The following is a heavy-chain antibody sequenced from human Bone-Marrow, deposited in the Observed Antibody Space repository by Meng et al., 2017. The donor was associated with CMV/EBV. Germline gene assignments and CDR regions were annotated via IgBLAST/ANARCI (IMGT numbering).Heavy chain of an antibody. J-gene: IGHJ3*02. CDR2: FSDSGST. CDR3: ARDGGSGLGWGFDI. D-gene: IGHD1-26*01. Sequence: GSLRLPCTVSGGSVGSNTYYWTWIRQSPGKGLEWIGYFSDSGSTNYNPSLKHRVTILVDMSKKQFSLEMTYVTAADTAMYYCARDGGSGLGWGFDIWGQGRMVTVSS. V-gene: IGHV4-61*01. CDR1: GGSVGSNTYY.